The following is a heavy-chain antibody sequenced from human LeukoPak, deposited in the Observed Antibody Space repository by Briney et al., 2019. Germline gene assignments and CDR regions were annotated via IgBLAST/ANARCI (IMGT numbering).Heavy chain of an antibody. V-gene: IGHV4-59*01. CDR3: ARRGTVTHGVWLDP. Sequence: SETLSLTCTVSGGSISSYYWSWIRQPPGRGLEWIGYIYYSGSTNYSPSLKSRVTISVDTSKNQFSLKLSSVTAADTAVYYCARRGTVTHGVWLDPWGQGTLVTVSS. CDR1: GGSISSYY. J-gene: IGHJ5*02. D-gene: IGHD4-17*01. CDR2: IYYSGST.